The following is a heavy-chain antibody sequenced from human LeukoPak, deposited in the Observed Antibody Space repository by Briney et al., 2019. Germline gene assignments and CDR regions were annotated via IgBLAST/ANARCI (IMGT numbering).Heavy chain of an antibody. CDR3: ASSSWSSEYFHY. CDR2: FYGGGRT. J-gene: IGHJ1*01. D-gene: IGHD6-13*01. CDR1: GLTVSDNY. V-gene: IGHV3-66*01. Sequence: GGSLRLSCAASGLTVSDNYMSWVRQAPGKGLEWVSVFYGGGRTRYAASVKGKFTISRDNSKNTLDLQLNSRRADDTAVYFCASSSWSSEYFHYWGQGTLVTVPS.